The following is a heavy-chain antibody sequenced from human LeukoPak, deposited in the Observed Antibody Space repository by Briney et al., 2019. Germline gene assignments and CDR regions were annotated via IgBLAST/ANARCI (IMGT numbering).Heavy chain of an antibody. CDR3: ARVIVNYSYYYYMDV. V-gene: IGHV3-48*04. J-gene: IGHJ6*03. CDR1: GFTFSSYG. CDR2: ISSSGSTI. Sequence: PGRSLRLSCAASGFTFSSYGMHWVRQAPGKGLEWVSYISSSGSTIYYADSVKGRFTISRDNAKNSLYLQMNSLRAEDTAVYYCARVIVNYSYYYYMDVWGKGTTVTVSS. D-gene: IGHD2/OR15-2a*01.